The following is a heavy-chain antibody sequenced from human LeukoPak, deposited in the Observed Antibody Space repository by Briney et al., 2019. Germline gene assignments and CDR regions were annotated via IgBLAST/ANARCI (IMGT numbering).Heavy chain of an antibody. V-gene: IGHV1-18*01. J-gene: IGHJ4*02. CDR3: ARGRPYGFWSGYPVGGDY. CDR2: ISGYNGNT. D-gene: IGHD3-3*01. Sequence: GASVKVSCKASGNIFTSYGISWVRQAPGQGLEWMGWISGYNGNTNYAQKLQGRVTMTTDTSTSTAYMELRSLRSDDTAVYYCARGRPYGFWSGYPVGGDYWGQGTLVTVSS. CDR1: GNIFTSYG.